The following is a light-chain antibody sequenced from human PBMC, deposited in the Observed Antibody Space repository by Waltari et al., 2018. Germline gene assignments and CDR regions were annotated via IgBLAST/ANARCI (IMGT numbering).Light chain of an antibody. CDR3: LQDNNYPWT. CDR1: QGIGND. Sequence: IVMTQSPSSLSASVGDRVTITCRASQGIGNDLGWYQQKSGKAPKLLIYAASTLQSGVPSRFSGSGSGTDFTLTISSLQPEDFATYYCLQDNNYPWTFGQGTKVEI. J-gene: IGKJ1*01. CDR2: AAS. V-gene: IGKV1-6*01.